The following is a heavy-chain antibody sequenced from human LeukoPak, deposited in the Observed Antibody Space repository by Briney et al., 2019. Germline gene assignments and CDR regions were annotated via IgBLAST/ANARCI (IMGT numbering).Heavy chain of an antibody. V-gene: IGHV1-2*06. D-gene: IGHD6-13*01. J-gene: IGHJ6*03. CDR2: INPNSGGT. CDR1: GYTFTDYY. Sequence: ASVKVSCKASGYTFTDYYMHWVRQAPGQGLEWMGRINPNSGGTNYAQKFQGRVTMTRDTSISTAYMELSRLRSDDTAVYYCARQQLGFYYYMDVWGKGTTVTVSS. CDR3: ARQQLGFYYYMDV.